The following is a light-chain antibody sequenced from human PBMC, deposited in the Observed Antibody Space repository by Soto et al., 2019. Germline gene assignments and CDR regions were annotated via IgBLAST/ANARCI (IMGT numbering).Light chain of an antibody. J-gene: IGLJ1*01. CDR2: EVS. Sequence: QSALTQPASVSGSPGQSITISCTGTSSDVGGYNYVSWYQQHPGKPPKLIIYEVSNRPSGVSNRFSGSKSGDTASLTISGLHAEDEADYYCSSYTSSSTLYVFGTGTKLTVL. V-gene: IGLV2-14*01. CDR1: SSDVGGYNY. CDR3: SSYTSSSTLYV.